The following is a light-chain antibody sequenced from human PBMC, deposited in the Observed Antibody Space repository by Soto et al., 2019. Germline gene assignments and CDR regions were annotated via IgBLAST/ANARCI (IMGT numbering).Light chain of an antibody. Sequence: DIQMTQSPSSLSASVGDRVTITCRASQSISSYLNWYQQKPGKAPKLLIYAASSLQSGVPSRFSGSGSGTDFTLTISSLQPEDFDTYYCQQSYSTHPTFGPGTKVDIK. V-gene: IGKV1-39*01. CDR2: AAS. CDR3: QQSYSTHPT. J-gene: IGKJ3*01. CDR1: QSISSY.